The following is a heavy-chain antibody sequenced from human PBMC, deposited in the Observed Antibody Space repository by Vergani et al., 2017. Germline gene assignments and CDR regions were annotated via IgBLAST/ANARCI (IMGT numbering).Heavy chain of an antibody. CDR2: IYPGDSDT. CDR1: GYSFTSYW. J-gene: IGHJ5*02. V-gene: IGHV5-51*01. CDR3: ARHGSYWGGGWEKTGAYNWFDP. D-gene: IGHD3-16*01. Sequence: EVQLVQSGAEVKKPGESLKISCKGSGYSFTSYWIGWVRQMPGKGLEWMGTIYPGDSDTRYSPSFQGQVTISADKSISTAYLQWSSLKASDTAMYYCARHGSYWGGGWEKTGAYNWFDPWGQGTLVTVSS.